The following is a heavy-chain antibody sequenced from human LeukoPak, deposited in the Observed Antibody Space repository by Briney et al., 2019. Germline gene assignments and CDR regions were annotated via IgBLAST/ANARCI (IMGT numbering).Heavy chain of an antibody. CDR3: TRDLVAYYYDSSGSFDY. CDR2: IRSKAYGGAA. Sequence: GGSLRLSCRGSGFTFGDYAMSWVRQAPGKGLERVGFIRSKAYGGAAEYAASVKDRFTISRDDSKSIAYLQMNSLKTEDTAVYYCTRDLVAYYYDSSGSFDYWGQGTLVTVSS. J-gene: IGHJ4*02. V-gene: IGHV3-49*04. D-gene: IGHD3-22*01. CDR1: GFTFGDYA.